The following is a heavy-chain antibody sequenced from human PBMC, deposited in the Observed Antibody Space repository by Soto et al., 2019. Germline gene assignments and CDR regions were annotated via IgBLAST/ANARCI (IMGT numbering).Heavy chain of an antibody. V-gene: IGHV4-59*08. CDR1: GGSISSYY. J-gene: IGHJ6*02. CDR3: ARLGDSSGWYQGIDYYYGMDV. Sequence: SETLSLTCTVSGGSISSYYWSWIRQPPGKGLEWIGYIYYSGSTNYNPSLKSRVTISVDTSKNQFSLKLSSVTAADTAVYYCARLGDSSGWYQGIDYYYGMDVWGQGTTVTVSS. CDR2: IYYSGST. D-gene: IGHD6-19*01.